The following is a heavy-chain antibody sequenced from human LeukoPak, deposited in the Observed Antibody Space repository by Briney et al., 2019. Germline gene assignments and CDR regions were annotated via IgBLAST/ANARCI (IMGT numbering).Heavy chain of an antibody. J-gene: IGHJ4*02. CDR3: ARHPRGYCSSTSCSPFDY. D-gene: IGHD2-2*01. CDR1: GGSISSYY. CDR2: FYYSGST. V-gene: IGHV4-59*05. Sequence: SETLSLTCTVSGGSISSYYWSWIRQPPGKGLEWIGSFYYSGSTYYNPSLKSRVAISVDTSKNQFSLKLSSVTAADTAVYYCARHPRGYCSSTSCSPFDYWGQGTLVTVSS.